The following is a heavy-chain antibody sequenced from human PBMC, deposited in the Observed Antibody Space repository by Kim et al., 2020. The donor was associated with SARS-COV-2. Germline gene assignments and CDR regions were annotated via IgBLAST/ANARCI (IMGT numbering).Heavy chain of an antibody. Sequence: GESLKISCKGSGYSFTSYWIGWVRQMPGKCLELMGIIYPGDSDTRYSPSFQGQVTISADKSISTDYLQWTSLKASNTAMYYSSKTGGYYYDSSGYNTEFPWFITDAFDIWGQGTMVTVSS. CDR2: IYPGDSDT. J-gene: IGHJ3*02. CDR3: SKTGGYYYDSSGYNTEFPWFITDAFDI. V-gene: IGHV5-51*01. D-gene: IGHD3-22*01. CDR1: GYSFTSYW.